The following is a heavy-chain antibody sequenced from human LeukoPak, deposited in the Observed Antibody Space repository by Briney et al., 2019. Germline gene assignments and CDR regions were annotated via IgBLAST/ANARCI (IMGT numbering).Heavy chain of an antibody. V-gene: IGHV1-69*13. J-gene: IGHJ4*02. D-gene: IGHD3-9*01. CDR2: IIPIFGTA. CDR1: GGTFSSYA. Sequence: SVKVSCKASGGTFSSYAISWVRQAPGQGLEWMGGIIPIFGTANYAQKFQGRVTITADESTSTAYMELSSLRSEDTAVYYCAKDMRFDWTPYYFDYWGQGTLVTVSS. CDR3: AKDMRFDWTPYYFDY.